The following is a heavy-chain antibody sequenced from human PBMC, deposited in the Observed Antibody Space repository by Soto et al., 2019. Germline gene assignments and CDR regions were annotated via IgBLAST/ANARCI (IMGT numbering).Heavy chain of an antibody. CDR3: ALLPPAGIRSSFYSFDY. D-gene: IGHD6-13*01. J-gene: IGHJ4*02. CDR2: IYWNDDK. CDR1: GFSLSTSGVG. V-gene: IGHV2-5*01. Sequence: SGPTLVNPTQTLTLTCTFSGFSLSTSGVGVGWIRQPPGKALEWLALIYWNDDKRYSPSLKSRLTITKDTSKNQVVLTMTNMDPVDTATYYCALLPPAGIRSSFYSFDYWGQGTLVTVSS.